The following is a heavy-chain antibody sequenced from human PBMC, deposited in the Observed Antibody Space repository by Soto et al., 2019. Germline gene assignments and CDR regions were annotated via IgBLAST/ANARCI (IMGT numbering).Heavy chain of an antibody. CDR2: MNPNSGNT. Sequence: QVPLVQSGAEVKKPGASVKVSCKASGYTFTSYDINWVRQATGQGREWMGWMNPNSGNTGYAQKFQGRVTMTRNTAISTAYMELSSLRSEDTAVYYCARGLGIRYFYWLFPNSYGMDVWGQGTTVTVSS. V-gene: IGHV1-8*01. CDR3: ARGLGIRYFYWLFPNSYGMDV. D-gene: IGHD3-9*01. J-gene: IGHJ6*02. CDR1: GYTFTSYD.